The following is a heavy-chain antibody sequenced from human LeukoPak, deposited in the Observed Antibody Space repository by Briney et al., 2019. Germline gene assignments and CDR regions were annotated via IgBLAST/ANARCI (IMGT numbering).Heavy chain of an antibody. Sequence: ASVKVSCMTSASTFTTYGITWVRQAPGQGLKWVGWINTHKGNTYYSRDFQDRVFMTTDASTTTAYMELRSLRSDDTAIYYCATYFSGSGSFTTQFDHWGQGTLVTVSS. V-gene: IGHV1-18*04. CDR2: INTHKGNT. D-gene: IGHD3-10*01. CDR3: ATYFSGSGSFTTQFDH. CDR1: ASTFTTYG. J-gene: IGHJ4*02.